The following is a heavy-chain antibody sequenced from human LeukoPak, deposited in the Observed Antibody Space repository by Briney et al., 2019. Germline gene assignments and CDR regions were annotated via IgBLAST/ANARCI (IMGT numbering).Heavy chain of an antibody. J-gene: IGHJ3*02. Sequence: GGSLRLSCAASGFTFSSYSMNWVRQAPGKGLEWVSYISSSSSTIYYEDSVKGRFTISRDNAKNSLYLQMYSLRDEDTAVYYWAREWVVVAADAFDIWAQGAMVTVSS. CDR3: AREWVVVAADAFDI. V-gene: IGHV3-48*02. D-gene: IGHD2-15*01. CDR1: GFTFSSYS. CDR2: ISSSSSTI.